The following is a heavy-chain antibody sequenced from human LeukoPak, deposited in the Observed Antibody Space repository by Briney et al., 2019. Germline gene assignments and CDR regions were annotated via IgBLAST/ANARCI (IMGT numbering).Heavy chain of an antibody. Sequence: ASVKVSCKASGYTFTGYYMLWVRQAPGQGLEWMGWINPNSGGTNYAQKFQGRVTMTRDTSISTAYMELSRLRSDDTAVYYCARDVVATGVRGYYYGMDVWGQGTTVTVSS. J-gene: IGHJ6*02. V-gene: IGHV1-2*02. CDR1: GYTFTGYY. CDR3: ARDVVATGVRGYYYGMDV. D-gene: IGHD5-12*01. CDR2: INPNSGGT.